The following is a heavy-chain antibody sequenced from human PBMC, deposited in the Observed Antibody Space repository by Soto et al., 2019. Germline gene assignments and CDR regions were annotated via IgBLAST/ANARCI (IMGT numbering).Heavy chain of an antibody. CDR1: GFTFSSYS. Sequence: GGSLRLSCAASGFTFSSYSMNWVRQAPGKGLEWVSSISSSSSYIYYADSVKGRFTISRDNAKNSLYLQMNSLRAEDTAVYYCARSSMEYPDYYYVMDVWGQGTTVTVSS. V-gene: IGHV3-21*01. D-gene: IGHD1-1*01. CDR2: ISSSSSYI. J-gene: IGHJ6*02. CDR3: ARSSMEYPDYYYVMDV.